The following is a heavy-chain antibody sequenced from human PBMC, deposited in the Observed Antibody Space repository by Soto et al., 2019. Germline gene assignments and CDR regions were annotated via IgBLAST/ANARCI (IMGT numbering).Heavy chain of an antibody. CDR2: TYYRSKWYN. CDR3: ARDLSSRIAWSGYFYGMDV. Sequence: SQTLSLTCAISGDSVSSNSAAWNWIRQSPSRGLEWLGRTYYRSKWYNDYAVSVKSRITINPDTSKNQFSLQLNSVTPEDTAVYYCARDLSSRIAWSGYFYGMDVWGQGTTVTVSS. J-gene: IGHJ6*02. V-gene: IGHV6-1*01. CDR1: GDSVSSNSAA. D-gene: IGHD3-3*01.